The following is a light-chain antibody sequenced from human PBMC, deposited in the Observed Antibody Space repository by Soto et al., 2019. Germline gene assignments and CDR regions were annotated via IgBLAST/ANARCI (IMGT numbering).Light chain of an antibody. J-gene: IGLJ1*01. CDR3: SSYTSSSTPWV. CDR1: SSDVGGYNY. CDR2: DVS. V-gene: IGLV2-14*01. Sequence: QSVLTQPASVSGSPGQSITISCTGTSSDVGGYNYVSWYQQHPGKAPKLMIYDVSNRPSGVSNRFSGSKSGNTASLTISGLQAEDGADYYCSSYTSSSTPWVFGTGTKVTVL.